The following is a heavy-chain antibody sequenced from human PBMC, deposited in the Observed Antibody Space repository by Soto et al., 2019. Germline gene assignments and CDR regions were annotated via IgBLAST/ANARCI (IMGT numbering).Heavy chain of an antibody. CDR3: AGAVTWGLDV. J-gene: IGHJ6*02. CDR2: ISRSSTGI. Sequence: EVQLVESGGGLVQPGGSLRLSCAASGFTFSLYSMSWVRQAPGKGLEWVSYISRSSTGIHYADSVKGRFTISRDDATNSIHLQMNSLRDGDTAVYYCAGAVTWGLDVWGQGTTVSISS. CDR1: GFTFSLYS. V-gene: IGHV3-48*02. D-gene: IGHD3-16*01.